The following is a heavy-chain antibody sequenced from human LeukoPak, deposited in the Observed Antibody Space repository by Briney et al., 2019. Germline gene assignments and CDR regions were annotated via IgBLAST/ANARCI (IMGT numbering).Heavy chain of an antibody. V-gene: IGHV1-2*02. D-gene: IGHD3-10*01. CDR3: ARTTVRGNWFDP. Sequence: ASVKVPCKASGYTFTSFGISWVRQAPGQGLEWMGWTNPNSGGTNYAQKFQGRVTMTRDTSISTAYMELSRLRSDDTAVYYCARTTVRGNWFDPWGQGTLVTVSS. CDR2: TNPNSGGT. CDR1: GYTFTSFG. J-gene: IGHJ5*02.